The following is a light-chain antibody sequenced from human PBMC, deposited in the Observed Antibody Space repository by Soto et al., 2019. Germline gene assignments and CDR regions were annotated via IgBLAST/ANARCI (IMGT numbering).Light chain of an antibody. CDR1: QSVSSSY. Sequence: EIVLTQSPGTLSLSPGERATLSCRASQSVSSSYLAWYQQKPGQAPRLLIYGASSRATGIPDRFSGSGSGTDFTLTISRLDPEDIAVYYCQQYGSSPTFGQRTKMEIK. CDR2: GAS. CDR3: QQYGSSPT. V-gene: IGKV3-20*01. J-gene: IGKJ1*01.